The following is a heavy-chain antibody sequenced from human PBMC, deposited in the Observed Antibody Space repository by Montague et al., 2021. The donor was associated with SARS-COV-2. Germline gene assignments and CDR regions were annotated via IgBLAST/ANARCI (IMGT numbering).Heavy chain of an antibody. J-gene: IGHJ2*01. D-gene: IGHD3-22*01. Sequence: CAISGDSVSSNSAAWNWIRQSPSRGLEWLGRTYYRSKWYNDYAVSVKSRITINPDTSKNQFSLKLSSVTAADTAVYYCARGAPTITMILVVITGAGWYFDLWGRGTLVTVSS. CDR3: ARGAPTITMILVVITGAGWYFDL. CDR1: GDSVSSNSAA. CDR2: TYYRSKWYN. V-gene: IGHV6-1*01.